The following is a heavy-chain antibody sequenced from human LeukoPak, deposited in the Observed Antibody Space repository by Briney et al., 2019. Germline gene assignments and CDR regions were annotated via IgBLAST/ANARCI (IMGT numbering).Heavy chain of an antibody. Sequence: GGSLRLSCAASGFTFSSYWMSWVRQAPGKGLEWVANIKQDGSEKYYVDSVKGRFTISRDNAKNSLYLQMNSLRAEDTAVYYCARMEEMATYDAFDIWGQGTMVTVSS. J-gene: IGHJ3*02. CDR3: ARMEEMATYDAFDI. CDR2: IKQDGSEK. V-gene: IGHV3-7*01. D-gene: IGHD5-12*01. CDR1: GFTFSSYW.